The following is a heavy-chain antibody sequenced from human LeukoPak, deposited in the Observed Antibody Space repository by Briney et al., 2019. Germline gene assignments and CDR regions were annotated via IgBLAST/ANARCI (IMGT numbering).Heavy chain of an antibody. CDR1: GFTFSSYG. Sequence: GRSLRLSCAASGFTFSSYGMHWVRQAPGKGLEWVAVIWYDGSNTYYADSVKGRFTISRDNSKNILYLQMNSLRAEDTAIYYCATLLQGDGMDVWGKGTTVTVSS. CDR3: ATLLQGDGMDV. D-gene: IGHD4-11*01. V-gene: IGHV3-33*01. J-gene: IGHJ6*04. CDR2: IWYDGSNT.